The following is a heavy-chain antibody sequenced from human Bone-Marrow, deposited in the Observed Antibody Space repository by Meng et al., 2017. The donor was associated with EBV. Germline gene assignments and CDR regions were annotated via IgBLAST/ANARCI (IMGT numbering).Heavy chain of an antibody. V-gene: IGHV4-39*07. CDR2: IYYSGST. J-gene: IGHJ4*02. D-gene: IGHD4-17*01. CDR1: GGSISSSSYY. Sequence: QLQLQESGPGLVKPSEXLSLTCTVSGGSISSSSYYWGWIRQPPEKGLEWIGSIYYSGSTYYNPSLKSRVTISVDTSKNQFSLKLSSVTAADTAVYYCARVGASDYHFDYWGQGTLVTVSS. CDR3: ARVGASDYHFDY.